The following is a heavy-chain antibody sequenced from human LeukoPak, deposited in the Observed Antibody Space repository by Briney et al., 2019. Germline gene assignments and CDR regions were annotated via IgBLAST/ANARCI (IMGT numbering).Heavy chain of an antibody. CDR2: ISYTGNNQ. J-gene: IGHJ4*02. Sequence: GRSLRLSCAASGFAFRSYGMHWVRQAPGKGLEWVAIISYTGNNQYYADTVKGRFTISRDNAKNTLYLQMNSLRAEDTAVYYCTTGRPWDYWGQGTLVTVSS. V-gene: IGHV3-30*03. CDR1: GFAFRSYG. CDR3: TTGRPWDY.